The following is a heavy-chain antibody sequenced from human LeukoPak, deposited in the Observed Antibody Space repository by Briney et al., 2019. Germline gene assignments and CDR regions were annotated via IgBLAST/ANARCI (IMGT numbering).Heavy chain of an antibody. CDR3: ARGTIAAAGYYYFDY. Sequence: PGGSLRLSCAASRFTSSSYWMSWVRQAPGKGLEWVANIKQDGSEKYYVDSVKGRFTISRDNAKNSLYLQMNSLRAEDTAVYYCARGTIAAAGYYYFDYWGQGTQVTVSS. CDR1: RFTSSSYW. CDR2: IKQDGSEK. V-gene: IGHV3-7*04. D-gene: IGHD6-13*01. J-gene: IGHJ4*02.